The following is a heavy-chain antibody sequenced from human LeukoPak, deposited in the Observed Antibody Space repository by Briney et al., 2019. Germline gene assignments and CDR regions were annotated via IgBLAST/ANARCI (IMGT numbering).Heavy chain of an antibody. CDR3: AAWTDRGYNY. J-gene: IGHJ4*02. CDR2: INPEGTEK. CDR1: GFTFSKSW. D-gene: IGHD3-22*01. V-gene: IGHV3-7*01. Sequence: GGSLRLSCAASGFTFSKSWMNWVRQAPGKGLEWVANINPEGTEKRFVDAVEGRFTMSRDNAENSLYLQMNSLRAEDTATYYCAAWTDRGYNYWGQGSVVAVSS.